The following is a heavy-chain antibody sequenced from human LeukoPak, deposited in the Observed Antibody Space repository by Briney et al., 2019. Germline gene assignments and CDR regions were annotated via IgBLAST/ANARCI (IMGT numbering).Heavy chain of an antibody. CDR1: GFTFSSYG. Sequence: GGSLRLSCAASGFTFSSYGMHWVRQAPGKGLEWVAVISFNGSNKYYADSVKGRFTISRDNSKNTLYLQVNSLRIEDTAVYYCAKGYGLQLVNNWFDPWGQGTLVTVSS. D-gene: IGHD6-13*01. CDR2: ISFNGSNK. J-gene: IGHJ5*02. V-gene: IGHV3-30*18. CDR3: AKGYGLQLVNNWFDP.